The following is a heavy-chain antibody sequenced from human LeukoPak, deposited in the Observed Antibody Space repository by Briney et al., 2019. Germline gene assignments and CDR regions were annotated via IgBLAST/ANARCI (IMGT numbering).Heavy chain of an antibody. CDR1: GYSFTSYW. V-gene: IGHV5-10-1*01. CDR2: IDPSDSYT. CDR3: ARRCSSASCPFDY. Sequence: GESLKIPCKGSGYSFTSYWISWVRQMPGKGLEWMGRIDPSDSYTNYSPSFQGHVTISADKSISTAYLQWSSLKASDTAMYYCARRCSSASCPFDYWGQGTLVTVSS. D-gene: IGHD2-2*01. J-gene: IGHJ4*02.